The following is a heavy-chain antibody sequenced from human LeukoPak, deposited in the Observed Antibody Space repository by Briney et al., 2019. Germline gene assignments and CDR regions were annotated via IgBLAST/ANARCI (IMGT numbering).Heavy chain of an antibody. CDR3: VNYGWGRPA. Sequence: GGSLRLSCAASEFTFSSYWMHWVRQAPGKGLVLVSRIKSDGSDTTYADSVKGRFTISRDNAKNMLYLQMNSLRAEDTAVYYCVNYGWGRPAWGQGTLVTVSS. D-gene: IGHD3-10*01. CDR1: EFTFSSYW. V-gene: IGHV3-74*03. J-gene: IGHJ4*02. CDR2: IKSDGSDT.